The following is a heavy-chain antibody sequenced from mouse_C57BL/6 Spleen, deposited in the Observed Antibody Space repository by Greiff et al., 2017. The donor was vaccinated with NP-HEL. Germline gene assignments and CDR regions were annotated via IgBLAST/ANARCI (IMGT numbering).Heavy chain of an antibody. D-gene: IGHD2-3*01. J-gene: IGHJ4*01. CDR2: ISYDGSN. CDR1: GYSITSGYY. CDR3: ARGRDDYAMDY. Sequence: VQLQQSGPGLVKPSQSLSLTCSVTGYSITSGYYWNWIRQFPGNKLEWMGYISYDGSNNYNPSLKNRISITRDTSKNQFFLKLNSVTTEDTATYYCARGRDDYAMDYWGQGTSVTVSS. V-gene: IGHV3-6*01.